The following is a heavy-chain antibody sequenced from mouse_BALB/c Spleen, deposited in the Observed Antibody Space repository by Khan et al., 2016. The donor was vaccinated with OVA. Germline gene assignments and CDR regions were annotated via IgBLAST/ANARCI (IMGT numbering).Heavy chain of an antibody. Sequence: EVQLVESGGDLVKPGGSLKLSCAASGFNFSSYSMSWVRQIPDKRLEWVATMSSGGDYTYYPDSVRGRFTISRDNAKNTLYLQMSSLKSEDTAMYYCASHLTGSFAYWGQGTLVTVSA. CDR2: MSSGGDYT. V-gene: IGHV5-6*01. D-gene: IGHD4-1*01. CDR3: ASHLTGSFAY. CDR1: GFNFSSYS. J-gene: IGHJ3*01.